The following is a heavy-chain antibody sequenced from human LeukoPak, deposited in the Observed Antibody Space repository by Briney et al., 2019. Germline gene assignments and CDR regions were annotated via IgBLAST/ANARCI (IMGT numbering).Heavy chain of an antibody. CDR1: GFTFSSYS. D-gene: IGHD6-13*01. J-gene: IGHJ4*02. CDR2: ISSSSSYI. V-gene: IGHV3-21*01. Sequence: GGSLRLSCAASGFTFSSYSMNWVRQAPGKGLEWVSSISSSSSYIYYADSVKGRFTISRDNAKNSLYLQMNSLRAEDTAVYYCARVDIWYSTQGGDFDYWGQGTLVTVSS. CDR3: ARVDIWYSTQGGDFDY.